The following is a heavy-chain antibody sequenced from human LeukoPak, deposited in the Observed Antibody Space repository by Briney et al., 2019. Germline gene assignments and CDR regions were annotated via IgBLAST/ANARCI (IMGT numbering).Heavy chain of an antibody. CDR2: IYYSGST. D-gene: IGHD6-19*01. CDR3: ARFMPAHSSGWLEYNWFDP. CDR1: GGSFSGYY. V-gene: IGHV4-59*01. Sequence: SETLSLTCAVYGGSFSGYYWSWIRQPPGKGLEWRGYIYYSGSTNYNPSLKSRVTISVDTSKNQFSLKLSSVTAADTAVYYCARFMPAHSSGWLEYNWFDPWGQGTLVTVSS. J-gene: IGHJ5*02.